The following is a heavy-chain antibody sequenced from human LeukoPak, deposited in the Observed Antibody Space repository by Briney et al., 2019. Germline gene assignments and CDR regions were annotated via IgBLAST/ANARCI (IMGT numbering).Heavy chain of an antibody. D-gene: IGHD2/OR15-2a*01. J-gene: IGHJ4*02. Sequence: PGGSLRLSCEGSGFSFSDYWVHWVRHVPGKGLVWVSRINPDGGTTNYADSVKGRFTISRDNARGTLYLQMNSLRVEDTAVYYCARAGFYRFDYWGQGTLVTVSS. CDR3: ARAGFYRFDY. V-gene: IGHV3-74*01. CDR1: GFSFSDYW. CDR2: INPDGGTT.